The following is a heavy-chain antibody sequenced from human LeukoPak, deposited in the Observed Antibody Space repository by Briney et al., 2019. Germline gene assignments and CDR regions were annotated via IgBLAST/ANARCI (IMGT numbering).Heavy chain of an antibody. D-gene: IGHD7-27*01. CDR3: ARDDGELDY. CDR1: GFTFSSYS. J-gene: IGHJ4*02. V-gene: IGHV3-21*01. CDR2: ISSSSSYI. Sequence: PGGSLRLSCAASGFTFSSYSMKWLRQAPGKGLEWVSSISSSSSYIYYADSVKGRFTISRDNAKNSLYLQMNSLRAEDTAVYYCARDDGELDYWGQGTLVTVSS.